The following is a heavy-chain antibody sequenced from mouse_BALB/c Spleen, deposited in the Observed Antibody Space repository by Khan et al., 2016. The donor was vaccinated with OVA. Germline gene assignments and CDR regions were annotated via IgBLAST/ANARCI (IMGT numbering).Heavy chain of an antibody. Sequence: VQLQQSGPELMKPGTSVKISCKASGYSFTTYYIHWVMQSHGKSLEWIGYIDPFSGDTTFNQKFKGKATLTVDNSSSTAYITLSNLTSDDSAIYYCTRHGYVAWFTYWGQGTLVTVSA. J-gene: IGHJ3*01. CDR1: GYSFTTYY. V-gene: IGHV1S135*01. D-gene: IGHD2-2*01. CDR2: IDPFSGDT. CDR3: TRHGYVAWFTY.